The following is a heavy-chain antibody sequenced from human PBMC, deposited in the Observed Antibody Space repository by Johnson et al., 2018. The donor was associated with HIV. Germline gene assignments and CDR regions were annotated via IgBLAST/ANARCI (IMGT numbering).Heavy chain of an antibody. CDR3: ASGEVDGDYDAFDI. CDR1: GFTVSSNY. V-gene: IGHV3-53*01. J-gene: IGHJ3*02. CDR2: IYSGGST. D-gene: IGHD4-17*01. Sequence: VQLVESGGGLVQPGGSLRLSCAASGFTVSSNYMSWVRQAPGKGLEWVSVIYSGGSTYYADSVKGRFPNSSDNSKNTLYLQMNSLRAEDTAVYYCASGEVDGDYDAFDIWGQGTMVTVSS.